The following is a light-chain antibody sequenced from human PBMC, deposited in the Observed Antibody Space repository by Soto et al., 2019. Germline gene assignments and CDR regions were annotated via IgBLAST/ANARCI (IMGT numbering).Light chain of an antibody. J-gene: IGKJ4*01. V-gene: IGKV3-20*01. CDR1: RSVGAY. Sequence: EIVLTQSPGTLPLSPGERATLSCRASRSVGAYLAWYQQSPGLAPRLLIYAAFSRATGIPDRFNGSGSGTDFTLTISRLEPEDSAVYYCQQYVSIPLTFGGGTKVEIK. CDR2: AAF. CDR3: QQYVSIPLT.